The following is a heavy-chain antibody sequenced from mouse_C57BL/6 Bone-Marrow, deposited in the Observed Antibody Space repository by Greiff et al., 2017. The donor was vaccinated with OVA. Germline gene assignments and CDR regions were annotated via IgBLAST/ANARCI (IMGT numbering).Heavy chain of an antibody. CDR1: GYTFTSYW. CDR3: AQLGYFDY. CDR2: IYPRSGNT. Sequence: QVQLQQPGAELVKPGASVKMSCKASGYTFTSYWITWVKQRPGQGLEWIGDIYPRSGNTYYNEKFKGKATLTADKSSSTAYMELRSLTSEDSAVYFCAQLGYFDYWGQGTTLTVSS. D-gene: IGHD4-1*02. J-gene: IGHJ2*01. V-gene: IGHV1-55*01.